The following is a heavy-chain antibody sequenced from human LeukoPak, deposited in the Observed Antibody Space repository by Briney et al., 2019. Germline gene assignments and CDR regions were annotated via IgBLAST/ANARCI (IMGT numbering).Heavy chain of an antibody. CDR2: IYYSGST. CDR3: ARQIAAAGTVDY. Sequence: SETLSLTCTVSGGSISSSSYYWSWIRQPPGKGLEWIGYIYYSGSTNYNPSLKSRVTISVDTSKNQFSLKLSSVTAADTAVYYCARQIAAAGTVDYWGQGTLVTVSS. D-gene: IGHD6-13*01. J-gene: IGHJ4*02. CDR1: GGSISSSSYY. V-gene: IGHV4-61*01.